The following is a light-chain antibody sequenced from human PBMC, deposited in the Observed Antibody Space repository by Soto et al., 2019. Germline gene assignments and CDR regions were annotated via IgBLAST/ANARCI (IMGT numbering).Light chain of an antibody. CDR1: QSISSSY. Sequence: EIVLTQSPGTLSLSPGERATLSCSASQSISSSYLAWYQQKPGQAPRVLIYHTSSRATGIPDRFRGSGSGTDFTLTISRLEPEDFGVYYCQQYGSSPPWTFGQGTKVEIK. CDR2: HTS. V-gene: IGKV3-20*01. CDR3: QQYGSSPPWT. J-gene: IGKJ1*01.